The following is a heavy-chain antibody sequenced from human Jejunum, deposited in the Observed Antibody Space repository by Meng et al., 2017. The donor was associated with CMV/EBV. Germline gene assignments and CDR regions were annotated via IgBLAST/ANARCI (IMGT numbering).Heavy chain of an antibody. Sequence: QVQLVQAGAEVKKPGASVKVSCKASGYTFTSYGISWVRQAPGQGLEWMGWISTYKGKTNYAQKFQGRVTMTTDTSTSTAYMELRSLRSDDTAVYYCARARLGGYCSSTSCADNWFDPWGQGTLVTVSS. CDR2: ISTYKGKT. J-gene: IGHJ5*02. CDR1: GYTFTSYG. D-gene: IGHD2-2*01. CDR3: ARARLGGYCSSTSCADNWFDP. V-gene: IGHV1-18*01.